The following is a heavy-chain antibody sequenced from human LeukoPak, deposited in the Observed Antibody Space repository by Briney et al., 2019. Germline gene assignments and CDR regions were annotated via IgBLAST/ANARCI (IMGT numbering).Heavy chain of an antibody. CDR1: GGTFSSYA. CDR2: IIPIFGTA. J-gene: IGHJ3*02. V-gene: IGHV1-69*05. D-gene: IGHD3-10*01. CDR3: ARPVLWFGEPHAFDI. Sequence: ASVKVSCKASGGTFSSYAISWVRQAPGQGLEWMGGIIPIFGTANYAQKFQGRVTITTDESTSTAYMELSSLRSEDTAVYYCARPVLWFGEPHAFDIWGQGTMVTVSS.